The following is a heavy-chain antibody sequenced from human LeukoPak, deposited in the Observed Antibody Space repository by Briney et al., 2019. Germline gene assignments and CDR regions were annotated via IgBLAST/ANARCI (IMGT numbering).Heavy chain of an antibody. CDR2: ISGSGGST. D-gene: IGHD3-16*02. J-gene: IGHJ4*02. CDR1: GFTFGSYA. Sequence: GGSLRLSCAASGFTFGSYAMSWVRQAPGKGLEWVSAISGSGGSTYYADSVKGRFTISRDNSKNTLYLQMNSLRAEDTAVYYCASRIMITFGGVISYWGQGTLVTVSS. V-gene: IGHV3-23*01. CDR3: ASRIMITFGGVISY.